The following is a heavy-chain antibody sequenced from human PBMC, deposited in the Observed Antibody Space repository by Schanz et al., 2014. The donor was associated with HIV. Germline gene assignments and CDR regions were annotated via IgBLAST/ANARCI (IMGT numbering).Heavy chain of an antibody. CDR2: IWYDGNYK. CDR1: GFTFSTYG. V-gene: IGHV3-33*06. D-gene: IGHD6-25*01. Sequence: QVQLVESGGGVVQPGRSLRLSCTASGFTFSTYGMHWIRQAPGKGLEWVAVIWYDGNYKSYADSVKGRFTISRDNSKNTLYLQMNSLRAEDTAVYYCAKANPINYYSRGGRFDIWGQGTMLTVSS. CDR3: AKANPINYYSRGGRFDI. J-gene: IGHJ3*02.